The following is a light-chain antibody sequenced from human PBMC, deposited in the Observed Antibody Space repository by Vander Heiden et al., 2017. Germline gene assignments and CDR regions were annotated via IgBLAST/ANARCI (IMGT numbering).Light chain of an antibody. J-gene: IGKJ3*01. Sequence: EIALTQSPATLSLSPGERATLSCRASQSVSSYLAWYQQKPGQAPRLLIYDASNRATGIPARFSGSGSGTDFTLTIRSLEPEDFAVYYCQQRSNWPPITFGPGTKVDIK. V-gene: IGKV3-11*01. CDR1: QSVSSY. CDR3: QQRSNWPPIT. CDR2: DAS.